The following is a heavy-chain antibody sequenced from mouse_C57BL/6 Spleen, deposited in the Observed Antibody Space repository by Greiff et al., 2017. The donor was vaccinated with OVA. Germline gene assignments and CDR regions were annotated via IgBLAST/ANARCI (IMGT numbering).Heavy chain of an antibody. J-gene: IGHJ3*01. V-gene: IGHV1-69*01. CDR2: IDPSDSYT. Sequence: VQLQQSGAELVMPGASVKLSCKASGYTFTSYWMHWVKQRPGQGLEWIGEIDPSDSYTNYNQKFKGKSTLTVDKSSSTAYMQLSSLTSEDSAVYYCARHYGSSPAWFAYWGQGTLVTVSA. CDR3: ARHYGSSPAWFAY. CDR1: GYTFTSYW. D-gene: IGHD1-1*01.